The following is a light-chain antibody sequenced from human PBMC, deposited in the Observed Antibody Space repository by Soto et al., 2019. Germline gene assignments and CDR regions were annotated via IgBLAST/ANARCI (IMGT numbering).Light chain of an antibody. CDR1: SSDVGGYNF. J-gene: IGLJ1*01. V-gene: IGLV2-14*01. CDR3: TSYTSSSIVYV. Sequence: QSVLTQPASVSGSPGQSITISCTGTSSDVGGYNFVSWFQHHPGKAPKVMIYEVSNRPSGVSNRFSGSKSGNTASLTIAGLQAEDEADYYCTSYTSSSIVYVFGTGTKVTV. CDR2: EVS.